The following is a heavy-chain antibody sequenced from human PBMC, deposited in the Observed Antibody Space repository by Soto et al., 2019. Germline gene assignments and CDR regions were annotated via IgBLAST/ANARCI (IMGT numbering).Heavy chain of an antibody. J-gene: IGHJ6*03. CDR1: GYTFTSYD. D-gene: IGHD3-3*01. CDR3: ARGEGEELPGSGYDYYYYYYMEV. CDR2: MNPNSGNT. V-gene: IGHV1-8*01. Sequence: QVQLVQSGAEVKKPGASVKVSCKASGYTFTSYDINWVRQATGQGLEWLGWMNPNSGNTGYEQKFQGRVTMTRNSSRNRAYMELSSLRSEDTAVYYCARGEGEELPGSGYDYYYYYYMEVWGKGTTVTVSS.